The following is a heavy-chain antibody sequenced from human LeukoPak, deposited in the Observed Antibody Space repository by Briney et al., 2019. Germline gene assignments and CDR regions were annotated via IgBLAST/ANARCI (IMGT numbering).Heavy chain of an antibody. CDR1: GFTFSDYY. CDR2: ISSSGSTI. J-gene: IGHJ4*02. D-gene: IGHD3-22*01. V-gene: IGHV3-11*01. Sequence: PGGSLRLSCAASGFTFSDYYMSWIRQAPGKGLEWVSYISSSGSTIYYADSVKGRFTISRDNAKNSLYLQMNSLRAEDTAVYYCARDPPHYYDSSGYYYPVDYWGQGTLVTVSS. CDR3: ARDPPHYYDSSGYYYPVDY.